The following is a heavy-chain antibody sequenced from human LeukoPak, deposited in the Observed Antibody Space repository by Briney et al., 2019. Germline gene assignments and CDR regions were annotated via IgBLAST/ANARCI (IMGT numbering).Heavy chain of an antibody. CDR1: GGTFSSYA. J-gene: IGHJ6*02. D-gene: IGHD2-15*01. CDR3: ARSRYCSGGSCYSPYYGMDV. CDR2: IIPIFGTA. V-gene: IGHV1-69*01. Sequence: SVKVSCKASGGTFSSYAISWVRQAPGQGLEWMGGIIPIFGTANYAQKFQGRVTITADESTSTAYMELSSLRSEDTAVYYCARSRYCSGGSCYSPYYGMDVWGQGTTVTVSS.